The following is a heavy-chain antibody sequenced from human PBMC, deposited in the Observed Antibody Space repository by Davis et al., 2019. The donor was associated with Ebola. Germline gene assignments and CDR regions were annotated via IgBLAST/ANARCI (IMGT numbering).Heavy chain of an antibody. CDR2: ISSSSSYI. J-gene: IGHJ6*02. CDR1: GFTFSSYS. D-gene: IGHD2-21*02. Sequence: GESLKISCAASGFTFSSYSMNWVRQAPGKGLEWVSSISSSSSYIYYADSVKGRFTISRDNAKNSLYLQMNSLRAEDTAVYYCARDLERVTLDYYYGMDVWGQGTTVTVSS. CDR3: ARDLERVTLDYYYGMDV. V-gene: IGHV3-21*01.